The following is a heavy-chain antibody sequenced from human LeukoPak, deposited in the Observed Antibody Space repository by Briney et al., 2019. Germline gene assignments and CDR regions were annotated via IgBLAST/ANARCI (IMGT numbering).Heavy chain of an antibody. Sequence: PGGSLRLSCAASGFTFSSYGMHWVRQAPGKGLEWVAVIWYDGSNKYCADSVKGRFTVSRDNSKNTVYLQMNSLRAEDTAVYYCARDPGDYVGNDAFDIWGQGTMVTVSS. CDR2: IWYDGSNK. J-gene: IGHJ3*02. CDR1: GFTFSSYG. CDR3: ARDPGDYVGNDAFDI. V-gene: IGHV3-33*01. D-gene: IGHD4-17*01.